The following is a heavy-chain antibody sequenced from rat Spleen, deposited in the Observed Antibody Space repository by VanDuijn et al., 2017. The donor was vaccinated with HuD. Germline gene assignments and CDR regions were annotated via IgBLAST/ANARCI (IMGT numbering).Heavy chain of an antibody. V-gene: IGHV5-29*01. CDR3: ARHGIYNNYGWFAY. D-gene: IGHD1-10*01. CDR2: ISYGDSSGHSST. CDR1: GFTFSDYG. Sequence: EVQLVESGGGLVQPGRSLKLSCAASGFTFSDYGMAWVRQAPTKGLEWVATISYGDSSGHSSTYYRDSVKGRFTISRDNAKSTLSLQMDSLRSEDTATYYCARHGIYNNYGWFAYWGQGTLVTVSS. J-gene: IGHJ3*01.